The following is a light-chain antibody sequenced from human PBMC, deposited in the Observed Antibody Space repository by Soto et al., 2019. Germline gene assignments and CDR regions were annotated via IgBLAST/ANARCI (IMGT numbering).Light chain of an antibody. CDR2: ASS. CDR3: QQYNNWPPIT. CDR1: QCISSY. V-gene: IGKV1-9*01. J-gene: IGKJ5*01. Sequence: DIQMTQSPSSLSASVGDSVTITCRASQCISSYLSWYQQKPGKAPKLLIYASSNLQSGVPSRFSGSGSGTEFTLTISSLQTEDFATYYCQQYNNWPPITFGQGTRLDIK.